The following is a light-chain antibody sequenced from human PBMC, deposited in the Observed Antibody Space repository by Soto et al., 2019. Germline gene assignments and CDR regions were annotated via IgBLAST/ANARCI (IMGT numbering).Light chain of an antibody. CDR2: AAF. CDR1: QSVSSS. J-gene: IGKJ1*01. V-gene: IGKV3-15*01. Sequence: EIVMTQSPATLSVSPGERATLSFRASQSVSSSLAWYQQKPGQAPMLLIYAAFNRATGVPDRLSGSGSGTEFTLTISSLQSEDFALYYCQQYNDWAKSFGQGTKVEIK. CDR3: QQYNDWAKS.